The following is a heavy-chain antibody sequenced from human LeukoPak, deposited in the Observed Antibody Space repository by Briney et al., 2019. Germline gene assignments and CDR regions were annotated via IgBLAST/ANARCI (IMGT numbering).Heavy chain of an antibody. Sequence: GGSLRLSCAASGFTFSSYGMHWVRQAPGKGLEWVAVIWYGGSNKYYADSVKGRFTISRDNSKNTLYLQMNSLRAEDTAVYYCAKDISVAGPWDDWGQGTLVTVSS. D-gene: IGHD6-19*01. V-gene: IGHV3-30*02. CDR3: AKDISVAGPWDD. J-gene: IGHJ4*02. CDR2: IWYGGSNK. CDR1: GFTFSSYG.